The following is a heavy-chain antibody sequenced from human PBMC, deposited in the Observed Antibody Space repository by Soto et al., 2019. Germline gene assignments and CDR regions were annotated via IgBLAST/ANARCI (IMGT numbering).Heavy chain of an antibody. J-gene: IGHJ4*02. V-gene: IGHV3-30*18. D-gene: IGHD2-21*02. CDR1: GFTFSSYG. Sequence: QVQLVESGGGVVQPGRSLRLSCAASGFTFSSYGMHWVRQAPGKGLEWVAVISYDGSNKYYADSVKGRFTVSRDKSKNTLYLQVNNLRAEDTAVYYCAKDKVPVVVTAPLDYWGQGTLVTVSS. CDR3: AKDKVPVVVTAPLDY. CDR2: ISYDGSNK.